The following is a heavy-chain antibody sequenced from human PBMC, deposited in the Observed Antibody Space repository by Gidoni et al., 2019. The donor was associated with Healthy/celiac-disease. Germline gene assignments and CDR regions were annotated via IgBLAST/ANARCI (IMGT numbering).Heavy chain of an antibody. CDR1: GFTFSSYA. CDR2: ISYDGSNK. Sequence: QVQLVESGGGVVQPGRSLRLSCAASGFTFSSYAMHWVRQAPGKGLEWVAVISYDGSNKYYADSVKGRFTISRYNSKNTLYLQMNSLRAEDTAVYYCARDGGHRFGGGWFDPWGQGTLVTVSS. D-gene: IGHD3-10*01. J-gene: IGHJ5*02. CDR3: ARDGGHRFGGGWFDP. V-gene: IGHV3-30*04.